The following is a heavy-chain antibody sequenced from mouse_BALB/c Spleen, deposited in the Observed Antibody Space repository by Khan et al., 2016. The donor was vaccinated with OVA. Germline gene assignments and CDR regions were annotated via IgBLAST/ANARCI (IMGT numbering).Heavy chain of an antibody. CDR3: AGRDDGSTYPRVVY. CDR1: GYSFTDYI. V-gene: IGHV1-81*01. D-gene: IGHD1-1*01. Sequence: QVQLQQSGPELVMPGASVKMSCKATGYSFTDYIISWVKQRTGQGLQWSGDIYPGSGSIYCNEKFKGRATLTADKSSNTAYMQLSSLTYEDSAVYFCAGRDDGSTYPRVVYEGQGALVTVSA. J-gene: IGHJ3*01. CDR2: IYPGSGSI.